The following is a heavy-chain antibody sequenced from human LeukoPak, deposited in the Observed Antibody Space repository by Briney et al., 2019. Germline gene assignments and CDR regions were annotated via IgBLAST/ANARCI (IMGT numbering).Heavy chain of an antibody. D-gene: IGHD3-22*01. CDR3: ARSHYYDSSGYPDY. Sequence: SETLSLICTVSGGSISSGGYYWSWIRQHPGKGLEWIGYIYYSGSTYYNPSLKSRVTISVDTSKNQFSLKLSSVTAADTAVYYCARSHYYDSSGYPDYWGQGTLVTVSS. CDR1: GGSISSGGYY. V-gene: IGHV4-31*03. J-gene: IGHJ4*02. CDR2: IYYSGST.